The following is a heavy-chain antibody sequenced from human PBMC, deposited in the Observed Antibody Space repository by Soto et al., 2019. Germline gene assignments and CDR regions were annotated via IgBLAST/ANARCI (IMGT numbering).Heavy chain of an antibody. Sequence: QVQLVESGGGVVQPGRSLRLSCAASGFTFSSYAMHLVRQAPGKGLEWVAVISYDGSNKYYADSVKGRFTISRDNSTKTLSRQMNSLRAEDTAVYYCARPSPFGGGGDEAFDIWGKGTMVTVSS. D-gene: IGHD3-16*01. CDR1: GFTFSSYA. J-gene: IGHJ3*02. CDR2: ISYDGSNK. V-gene: IGHV3-30-3*01. CDR3: ARPSPFGGGGDEAFDI.